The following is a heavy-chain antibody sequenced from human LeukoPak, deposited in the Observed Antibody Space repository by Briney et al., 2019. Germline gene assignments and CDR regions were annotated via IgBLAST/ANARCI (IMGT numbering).Heavy chain of an antibody. V-gene: IGHV3-11*01. CDR1: GFTFSDYY. D-gene: IGHD5-18*01. Sequence: GGSLRLSCAASGFTFSDYYMSWIRQAPGKGLEWVSYISSRGSTIYYADSVKGRFTISRDNAMSSLYLQMNSLRAEDTAVYYCARHDTAMATDYGMDVWGQGTTVTVSS. CDR2: ISSRGSTI. J-gene: IGHJ6*02. CDR3: ARHDTAMATDYGMDV.